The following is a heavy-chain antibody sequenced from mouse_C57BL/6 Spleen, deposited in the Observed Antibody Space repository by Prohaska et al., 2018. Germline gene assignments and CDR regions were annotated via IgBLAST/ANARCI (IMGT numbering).Heavy chain of an antibody. CDR3: ARVGGTTVNWYFDV. J-gene: IGHJ1*03. D-gene: IGHD1-1*01. CDR2: IYPRSGNT. V-gene: IGHV1-81*01. CDR1: GYTFTSYG. Sequence: QVQLQQSGAELARPGASVKLSCKASGYTFTSYGISWVKQRTGQGLEWIGEIYPRSGNTYYNEKFKGKATLTADKSSSTAYMELRSLTSEDSAVYFCARVGGTTVNWYFDVWGTGTTVTVSS.